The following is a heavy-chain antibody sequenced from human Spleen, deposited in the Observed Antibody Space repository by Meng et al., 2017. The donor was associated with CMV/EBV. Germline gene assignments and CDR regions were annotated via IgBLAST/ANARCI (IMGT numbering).Heavy chain of an antibody. V-gene: IGHV3-23*01. J-gene: IGHJ5*02. D-gene: IGHD4-11*01. CDR3: AKWDDYSNWFDP. Sequence: ESLKISCAASGFTFSSYAMSWVRQAPGKGLEWVSAISGSGGSTYYADSVKGRFTISRDNSKNTLYLQMNSLGAEDTAVYYCAKWDDYSNWFDPWGQGTLVTVSS. CDR2: ISGSGGST. CDR1: GFTFSSYA.